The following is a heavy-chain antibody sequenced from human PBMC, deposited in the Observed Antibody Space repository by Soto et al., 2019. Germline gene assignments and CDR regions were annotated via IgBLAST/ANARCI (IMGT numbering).Heavy chain of an antibody. CDR1: GFTVSSNY. J-gene: IGHJ3*02. V-gene: IGHV3-53*04. CDR2: IYSGGST. Sequence: GGSLRLSCAASGFTVSSNYMSWVRQAPGKGLEWVSVIYSGGSTYYADSVKGRFTISRHNSKNTLYLQMNSLRAEDTAVYYCARGARTLLWFGEATIGGDAFDIWGQGTMVTVSS. D-gene: IGHD3-10*01. CDR3: ARGARTLLWFGEATIGGDAFDI.